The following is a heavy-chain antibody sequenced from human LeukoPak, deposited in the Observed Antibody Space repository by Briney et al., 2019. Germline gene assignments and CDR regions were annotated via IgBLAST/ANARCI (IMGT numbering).Heavy chain of an antibody. D-gene: IGHD6-13*01. J-gene: IGHJ4*02. CDR3: ARDSSSRVGLDY. CDR1: GGSISSCY. CDR2: IYTSGST. V-gene: IGHV4-4*07. Sequence: SETLSLTCTVSGGSISSCYWSWIPQPAGKGLEWIGRIYTSGSTNYNPSLKSRVTMSADTSKNQFSLKLSSVTAADTAVYYCARDSSSRVGLDYWGQGTLVTVSS.